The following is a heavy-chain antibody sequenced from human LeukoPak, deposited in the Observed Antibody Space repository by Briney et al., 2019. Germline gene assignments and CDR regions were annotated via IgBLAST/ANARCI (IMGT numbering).Heavy chain of an antibody. Sequence: SETLSLTCTVSGGSISSSSYYWGWIRQPPGKGLEWIGSIYYSGSTYYNPSLKSRVTISVDTSKNQFSLKLSSVTAADTAVYYCARADGSGSYWGNYFDYWGQGTLVTVSS. J-gene: IGHJ4*02. V-gene: IGHV4-39*07. CDR1: GGSISSSSYY. CDR2: IYYSGST. CDR3: ARADGSGSYWGNYFDY. D-gene: IGHD3-10*01.